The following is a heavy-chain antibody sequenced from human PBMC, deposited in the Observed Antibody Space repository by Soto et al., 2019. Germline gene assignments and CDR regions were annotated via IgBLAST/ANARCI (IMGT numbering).Heavy chain of an antibody. CDR2: MSYDGSKI. J-gene: IGHJ6*02. CDR1: GFTFSSYW. CDR3: AKDRDPYYYYYLMDV. V-gene: IGHV3-30*18. Sequence: GGSLRLSCAASGFTFSSYWMSWIRQGAGQGLEWVATMSYDGSKIYYRDSVRGRFSISRDDSKRTLYLQMNSLRAEDTAVYYCAKDRDPYYYYYLMDVWGQGTTVTVSS.